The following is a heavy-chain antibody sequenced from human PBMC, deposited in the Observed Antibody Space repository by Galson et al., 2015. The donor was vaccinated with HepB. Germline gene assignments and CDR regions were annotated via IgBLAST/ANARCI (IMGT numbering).Heavy chain of an antibody. CDR2: IIPIFGTA. Sequence: SVKVSCKASGGTFSSYAISWVRQAPGQGLEWMGGIIPIFGTANYAQKFQGRVTITADESTSTAYMELSSLRSEDTAVYYCARDHPKWSGYYYYYGMDVWGQGTTVTVSS. V-gene: IGHV1-69*13. D-gene: IGHD3-3*01. J-gene: IGHJ6*02. CDR3: ARDHPKWSGYYYYYGMDV. CDR1: GGTFSSYA.